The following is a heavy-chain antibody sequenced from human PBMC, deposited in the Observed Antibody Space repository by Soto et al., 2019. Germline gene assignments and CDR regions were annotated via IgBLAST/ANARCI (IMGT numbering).Heavy chain of an antibody. CDR3: ARLNGYCVGTNCHGYYGMDV. CDR1: DGSISTSNYY. D-gene: IGHD2-21*01. Sequence: SETLSLTCTVSDGSISTSNYYWGWIRQSPGKGLEWIGSIYYSGSTYYNPSLKSRVTMSVDTSKEQFSLKLTSVTAADTAVYYCARLNGYCVGTNCHGYYGMDVWGQGTTVTVSS. CDR2: IYYSGST. V-gene: IGHV4-39*01. J-gene: IGHJ6*02.